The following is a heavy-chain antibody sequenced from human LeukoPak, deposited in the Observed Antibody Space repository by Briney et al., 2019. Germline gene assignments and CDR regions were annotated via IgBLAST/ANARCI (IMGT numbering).Heavy chain of an antibody. Sequence: SETLSLTCTVSADSITSYYWSWIRQPPGKGLEWIGYIYYSGSTNYNPSLKSRVTISVDTSKNQFSLKLSSVTAADTAVYYCARVRRITIFGVPDDAFDIWGQGTMVTVSS. CDR3: ARVRRITIFGVPDDAFDI. J-gene: IGHJ3*02. D-gene: IGHD3-3*01. CDR2: IYYSGST. CDR1: ADSITSYY. V-gene: IGHV4-59*01.